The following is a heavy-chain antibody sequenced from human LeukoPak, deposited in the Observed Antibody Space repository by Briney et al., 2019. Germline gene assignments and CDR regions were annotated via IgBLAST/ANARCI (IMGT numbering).Heavy chain of an antibody. J-gene: IGHJ4*02. CDR1: GYTFTVYY. Sequence: GAAVTVSCTASGYTFTVYYMHWVRQAPGQGVEWMGWINPILGIANYAQKFQGRVTITADKSTSTAYMELSSLRSEDTAVYYCAGTDTAMVTGYWGQGTLVTVSS. CDR2: INPILGIA. V-gene: IGHV1-69*10. D-gene: IGHD5-18*01. CDR3: AGTDTAMVTGY.